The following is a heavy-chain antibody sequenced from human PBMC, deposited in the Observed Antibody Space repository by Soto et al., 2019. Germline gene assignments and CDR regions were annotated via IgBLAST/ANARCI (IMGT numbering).Heavy chain of an antibody. V-gene: IGHV3-21*01. D-gene: IGHD3-10*01. Sequence: EVQLVESGGGLIKPGGSLRLSCAASGFTFSSYSMNWVRQAPGKGLEWVSSISSSSSYIYYADSVKGRFTISRDNAKNSLYLQMNSLRAEDTAMYYCAGEPYYYYGMDVWGQGTTVTVSS. CDR3: AGEPYYYYGMDV. CDR2: ISSSSSYI. CDR1: GFTFSSYS. J-gene: IGHJ6*02.